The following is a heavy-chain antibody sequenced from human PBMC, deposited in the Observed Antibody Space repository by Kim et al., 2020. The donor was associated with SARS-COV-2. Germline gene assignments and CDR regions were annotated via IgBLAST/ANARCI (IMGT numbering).Heavy chain of an antibody. D-gene: IGHD6-13*01. V-gene: IGHV4-34*01. Sequence: SETLSLTCAVYGGSFSGYYWSWIRQPPGKGLEWIGEINHSGSTNYNPSLKSRVTISVDTSKNQFSLKLSSVTAADTAVYYCARAGYSSSGYSGHPAFDYWGQGTLVTVSS. CDR3: ARAGYSSSGYSGHPAFDY. J-gene: IGHJ4*02. CDR1: GGSFSGYY. CDR2: INHSGST.